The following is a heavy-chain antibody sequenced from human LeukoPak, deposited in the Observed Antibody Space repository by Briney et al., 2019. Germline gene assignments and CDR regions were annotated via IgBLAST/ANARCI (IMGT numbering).Heavy chain of an antibody. CDR1: GFTFSSYS. V-gene: IGHV3-21*01. J-gene: IGHJ4*02. D-gene: IGHD1-26*01. CDR2: ISSSSSYI. Sequence: KTGGSLRLSCAASGFTFSSYSMNWVRQAPGKGLEWVSSISSSSSYIYYADSVKGRFTISRDNAKNSLYLQMNSLRAEDTALYYCVRGYSGTYRADYWGQGTLVTVSS. CDR3: VRGYSGTYRADY.